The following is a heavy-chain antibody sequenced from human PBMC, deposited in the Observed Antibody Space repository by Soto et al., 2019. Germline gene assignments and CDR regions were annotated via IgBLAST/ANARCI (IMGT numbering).Heavy chain of an antibody. D-gene: IGHD2-15*01. Sequence: EVQLVESGGGLVQPGRSLRLSCAASGFTFDDYAMHWVRQAPGKGLEWVSGISWNSGSIGYADSVKGRFTISRDNAKNSLYLQMNSLRAEDTALYYCAKAFSCGGSCYFSPRPDDAFDIWGQGTMVTVSS. V-gene: IGHV3-9*01. CDR3: AKAFSCGGSCYFSPRPDDAFDI. J-gene: IGHJ3*02. CDR1: GFTFDDYA. CDR2: ISWNSGSI.